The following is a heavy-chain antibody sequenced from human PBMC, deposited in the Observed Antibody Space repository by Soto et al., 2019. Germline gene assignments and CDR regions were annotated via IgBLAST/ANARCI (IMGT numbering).Heavy chain of an antibody. Sequence: PGGSLRLSCAASGFIFNEYGMHWVRQAPGKGLEWVSVIWYNGSSQSYADSVKGRFTISRDNPKKTMYLQMNNLRAEDTAVYYCAKARCSTTNCYVPDYWGQGTLVTVSS. D-gene: IGHD2-2*01. CDR3: AKARCSTTNCYVPDY. CDR2: IWYNGSSQ. CDR1: GFIFNEYG. V-gene: IGHV3-33*03. J-gene: IGHJ4*02.